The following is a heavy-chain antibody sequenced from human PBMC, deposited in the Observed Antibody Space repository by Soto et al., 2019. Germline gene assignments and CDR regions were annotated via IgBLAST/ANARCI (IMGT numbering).Heavy chain of an antibody. V-gene: IGHV5-51*01. CDR1: GYSFTSYR. D-gene: IGHD3-3*02. CDR2: TYPGDSDT. J-gene: IGHJ6*02. CDR3: AEHELCISPGYNYSGMVV. Sequence: PGESLKTSCNGSGYSFTSYRIGGVRQMPGKGLEWMGITYPGDSDTRYSLSFQGQVTISVDKSITAAYLQWSSLKASNTAMYYCAEHELCISPGYNYSGMVVWGQGTTVTVSS.